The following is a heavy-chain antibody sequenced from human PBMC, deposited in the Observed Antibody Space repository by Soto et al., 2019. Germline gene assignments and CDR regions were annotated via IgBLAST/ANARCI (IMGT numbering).Heavy chain of an antibody. Sequence: QLQLGQAGAEVKKPGASVKVSCKASGYTFTSYDINWVRQATGQGLEWMGWMNPNSGNTGYAQKFQGRVTMTRNTAIITAYMELSSLRSEDTAVYYCARADRSGGIIVLGAASHYYSYMDVWGKGTTVTVSS. CDR3: ARADRSGGIIVLGAASHYYSYMDV. D-gene: IGHD2-15*01. V-gene: IGHV1-8*01. CDR2: MNPNSGNT. CDR1: GYTFTSYD. J-gene: IGHJ6*03.